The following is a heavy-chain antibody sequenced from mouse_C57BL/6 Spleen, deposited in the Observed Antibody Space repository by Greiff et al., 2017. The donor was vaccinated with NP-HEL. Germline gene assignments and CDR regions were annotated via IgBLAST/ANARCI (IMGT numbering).Heavy chain of an antibody. Sequence: EVHLVESEGGLVQPGSSMKLSCTASGFTFSDYYMAWVRQVPEKGLEWVANINYDGSSTYYLDSLKSRFIISRDNAKNILYLQMSSLKSEDTATYYCARVDSSGYEGYFDYWGQGTTLTVSS. CDR2: INYDGSST. CDR1: GFTFSDYY. D-gene: IGHD3-2*02. V-gene: IGHV5-16*01. J-gene: IGHJ2*01. CDR3: ARVDSSGYEGYFDY.